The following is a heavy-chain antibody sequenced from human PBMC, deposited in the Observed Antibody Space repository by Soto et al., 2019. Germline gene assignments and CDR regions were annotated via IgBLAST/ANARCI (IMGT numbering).Heavy chain of an antibody. CDR2: INAGNGNT. CDR3: ARRIQLLSSGGYYFDY. J-gene: IGHJ4*02. V-gene: IGHV1-3*01. D-gene: IGHD5-18*01. Sequence: GASVKVSCKASGYTFTSYAMHWVRQAPGQRLEWMGWINAGNGNTKYSQKFQGRVTITRDTSASTAYMELSSLRSEDTAVYYCARRIQLLSSGGYYFDYWGQGTLVIVSS. CDR1: GYTFTSYA.